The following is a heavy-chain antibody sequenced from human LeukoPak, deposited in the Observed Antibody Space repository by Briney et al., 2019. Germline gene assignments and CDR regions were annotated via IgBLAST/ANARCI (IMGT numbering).Heavy chain of an antibody. CDR2: ISSNGGST. Sequence: PGGSLRLSCSASGFTLSSYAMHWVRQAPGKGLEYVSVISSNGGSTNYADSVKGRFTISRDNSKNTLYLQMSSLRAEDTAVYYCVKDRHFCYGSGSLLEYWGQGTLVTVSS. CDR1: GFTLSSYA. CDR3: VKDRHFCYGSGSLLEY. J-gene: IGHJ4*02. V-gene: IGHV3-64D*06. D-gene: IGHD3-10*01.